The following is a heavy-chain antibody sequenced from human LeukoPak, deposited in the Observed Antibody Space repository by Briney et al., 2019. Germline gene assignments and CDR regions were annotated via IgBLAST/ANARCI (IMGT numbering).Heavy chain of an antibody. CDR3: ARGKAVTTFNWFDP. J-gene: IGHJ5*02. CDR1: GGSFSGYY. Sequence: MSSETLSLTCAVYGGSFSGYYWSWIRQPPGKGLDWIGEINHSGSTNYNQSLKSRVTISVDTSKNQFSLKLSSVTAADTAVYYCARGKAVTTFNWFDPWGQGTLVTVSS. CDR2: INHSGST. D-gene: IGHD4-11*01. V-gene: IGHV4-34*01.